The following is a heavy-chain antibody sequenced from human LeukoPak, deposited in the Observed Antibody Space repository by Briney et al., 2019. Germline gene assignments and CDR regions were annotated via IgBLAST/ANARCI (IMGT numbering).Heavy chain of an antibody. CDR2: IGGKAYGGTT. D-gene: IGHD3-3*01. CDR1: GFTFGDYA. V-gene: IGHV3-49*03. J-gene: IGHJ6*03. CDR3: TRLEKGGKHYDFWSGYYRNYYMDV. Sequence: GGSLRLSCTASGFTFGDYAMSWFRQAPGKGLKWLVFIGGKAYGGTTDYAASVKGRFTISRDDSKNTAYLQMNSLKTEDTAVYYCTRLEKGGKHYDFWSGYYRNYYMDVWGKGTTVTVSS.